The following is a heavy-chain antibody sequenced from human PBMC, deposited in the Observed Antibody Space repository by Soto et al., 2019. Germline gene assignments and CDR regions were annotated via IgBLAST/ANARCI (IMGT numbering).Heavy chain of an antibody. CDR1: GFTFRSYA. J-gene: IGHJ6*02. D-gene: IGHD2-2*01. V-gene: IGHV3-30-3*01. CDR3: GVVPAATFYYYYGMDV. Sequence: PGGSLRLSCAASGFTFRSYAMHWVRQAPGKGLEWVAVISYDGSNKYYADSVKGRFTISRDNSKNTLYLQMNSLRAEDTAVYYCGVVPAATFYYYYGMDVWGQGTTVTVSS. CDR2: ISYDGSNK.